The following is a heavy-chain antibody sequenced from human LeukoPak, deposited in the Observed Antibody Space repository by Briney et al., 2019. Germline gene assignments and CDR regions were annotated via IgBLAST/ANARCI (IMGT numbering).Heavy chain of an antibody. CDR1: GYTFTGYY. Sequence: ASVKVSCKASGYTFTGYYMHWVRRAPGQGLEWMGWINPNSGGTNYAQKFQGRVTMTRDTSISTSYMELSSLRSDDTAVYYCARDGALRYPVDYWGQGTLVTVSS. CDR3: ARDGALRYPVDY. V-gene: IGHV1-2*02. CDR2: INPNSGGT. D-gene: IGHD3-9*01. J-gene: IGHJ4*02.